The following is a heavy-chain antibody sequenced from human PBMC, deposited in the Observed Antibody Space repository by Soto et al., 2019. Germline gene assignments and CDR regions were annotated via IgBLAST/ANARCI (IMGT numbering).Heavy chain of an antibody. Sequence: GGSLRLSCVVSGFTFSSYGMHWVRQAPGKGLECVAVISDTGSSHYYAASVEGRFTISRENSKNTLSLHMDRLRVEDTAVYYCAKDRGGDCPDNSCYFGADYWGQGTLVTVSS. CDR2: ISDTGSSH. CDR3: AKDRGGDCPDNSCYFGADY. D-gene: IGHD2-2*01. J-gene: IGHJ4*02. CDR1: GFTFSSYG. V-gene: IGHV3-30*18.